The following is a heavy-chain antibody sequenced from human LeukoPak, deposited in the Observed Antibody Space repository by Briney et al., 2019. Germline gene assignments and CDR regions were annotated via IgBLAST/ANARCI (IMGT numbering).Heavy chain of an antibody. D-gene: IGHD3-22*01. Sequence: ASVKVSCKSSGYIFTGYYMHWVRQAPGQGLEWMGWINPNSGGTNYAQKFQGRVTMTRDTSISTAYMELSRLRSDDTAVYYCAVRPPSGSYRFDAFDIWGQGTMVTVSA. CDR1: GYIFTGYY. J-gene: IGHJ3*02. V-gene: IGHV1-2*02. CDR3: AVRPPSGSYRFDAFDI. CDR2: INPNSGGT.